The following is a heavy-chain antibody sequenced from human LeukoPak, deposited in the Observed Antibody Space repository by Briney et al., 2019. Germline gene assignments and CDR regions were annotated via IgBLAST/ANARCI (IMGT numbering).Heavy chain of an antibody. Sequence: GASVKVSCKASGYTFSAYYIQWVRQAPGQGLEWMGWISAYNGNTNYAQKLQGRVTMTTDTSTSTAYMELRSLRSDDTAVYYCARDLRGGKLVFDIWGQGTMVTVSS. V-gene: IGHV1-18*04. D-gene: IGHD6-13*01. J-gene: IGHJ3*02. CDR2: ISAYNGNT. CDR1: GYTFSAYY. CDR3: ARDLRGGKLVFDI.